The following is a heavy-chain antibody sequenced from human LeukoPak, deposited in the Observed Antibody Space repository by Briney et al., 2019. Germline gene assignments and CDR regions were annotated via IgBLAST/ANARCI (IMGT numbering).Heavy chain of an antibody. V-gene: IGHV3-21*01. CDR2: ISDIGTNI. D-gene: IGHD6-13*01. Sequence: KPGGSLSLSCAASGFTFSNYAIHWVRQAPGKGLEWVSSISDIGTNIFYADSVEGRFTISRDNARNPLYQRMSSLRAEDTAVYYCAKNLYMPAPDTGPTYDGFDIWGQGTTVTVSS. CDR1: GFTFSNYA. J-gene: IGHJ3*02. CDR3: AKNLYMPAPDTGPTYDGFDI.